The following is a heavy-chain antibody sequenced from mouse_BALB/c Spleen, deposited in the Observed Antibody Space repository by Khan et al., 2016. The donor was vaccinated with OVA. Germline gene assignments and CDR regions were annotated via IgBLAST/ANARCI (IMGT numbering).Heavy chain of an antibody. J-gene: IGHJ3*01. V-gene: IGHV3-6*02. CDR2: IRYDGNS. CDR1: GYSITSGYF. D-gene: IGHD3-1*01. Sequence: EVQLQESGPGLVKPSQSLSLTCSVTGYSITSGYFWNWIRQFPGNKLEWMGYIRYDGNSNYNPALKNRISNTRDTSKNQFFLKLNSVTPEDTATYYCARGGSSGPAWFAYWGQGTLVTVSA. CDR3: ARGGSSGPAWFAY.